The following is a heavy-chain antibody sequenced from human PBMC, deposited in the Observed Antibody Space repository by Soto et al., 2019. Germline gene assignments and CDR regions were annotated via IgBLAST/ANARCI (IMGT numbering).Heavy chain of an antibody. CDR3: ARRGTYCSSTSCLDFDY. J-gene: IGHJ4*02. CDR2: IYYSGST. Sequence: QLKLQESGPGLVKPSETLSLTCTVSGGSISSSSYYWGWIRQPPGKGLEWIGSIYYSGSTYYNPSLKSRVTISVDTSKNQFSLKLSSVTAADTAVYYCARRGTYCSSTSCLDFDYWGQGTLVTVSS. CDR1: GGSISSSSYY. V-gene: IGHV4-39*01. D-gene: IGHD2-2*01.